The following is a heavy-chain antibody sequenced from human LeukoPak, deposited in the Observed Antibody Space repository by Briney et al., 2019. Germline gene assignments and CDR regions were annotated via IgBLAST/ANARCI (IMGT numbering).Heavy chain of an antibody. CDR2: INPSGGST. CDR3: ARVPWYYDSSGYYTDDY. D-gene: IGHD3-22*01. J-gene: IGHJ4*02. Sequence: ASVKVSCKASGYTFTSYYMHWVRQAPGQGLEWMGIINPSGGSTSYAQKFQGRVTMTRNTSISTAYMELSSLRSEDTAVYYCARVPWYYDSSGYYTDDYWGQGTLVTVSS. V-gene: IGHV1-46*01. CDR1: GYTFTSYY.